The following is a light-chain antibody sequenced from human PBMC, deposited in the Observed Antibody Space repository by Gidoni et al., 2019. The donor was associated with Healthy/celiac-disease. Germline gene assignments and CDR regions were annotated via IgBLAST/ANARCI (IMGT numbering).Light chain of an antibody. CDR1: SSNSGSNT. Sequence: QSVLTQPPSASGTPEQRVTIPCSGSSSNSGSNTVNWDQQLPGTAPKLLIYSNNQRPSGVLDRFSGSKSGTSASLAISGLQSEDEADYYCAAWDDSLNGWVFGGGTKLTVL. V-gene: IGLV1-44*01. J-gene: IGLJ3*02. CDR3: AAWDDSLNGWV. CDR2: SNN.